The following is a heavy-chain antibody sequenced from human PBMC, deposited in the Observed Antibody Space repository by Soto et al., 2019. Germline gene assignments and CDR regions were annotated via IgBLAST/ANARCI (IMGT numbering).Heavy chain of an antibody. CDR2: FDPEDGET. Sequence: QVQLVQSGAEVKKPGSPVKVSCKVSGYTLTELSMHWVRPAPGKGLEWMGGFDPEDGETIYAQKFQGRVTMTEATSTDTAYMELSILRSEDTAVYYCATVLNYYDSSGRGDWVQGTLVIVSS. V-gene: IGHV1-24*01. J-gene: IGHJ4*02. CDR1: GYTLTELS. D-gene: IGHD3-22*01. CDR3: ATVLNYYDSSGRGD.